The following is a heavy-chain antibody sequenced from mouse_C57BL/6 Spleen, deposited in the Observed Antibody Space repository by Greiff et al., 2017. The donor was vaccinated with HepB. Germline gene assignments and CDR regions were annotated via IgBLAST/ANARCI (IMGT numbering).Heavy chain of an antibody. D-gene: IGHD2-4*01. Sequence: QVTLKVSGPGILQSSQTLSLTCSFSGFSLSTSGMGVSWIRQPSGKGLEWLAHIYCDDDKRYNPSLKSQLTISKDTSRNQVFLKLTSVDTAETATYYCARSWDYDGERVYFDYWGQGTTLTVSS. CDR3: ARSWDYDGERVYFDY. CDR1: GFSLSTSGMG. J-gene: IGHJ2*01. V-gene: IGHV8-12*01. CDR2: IYCDDDK.